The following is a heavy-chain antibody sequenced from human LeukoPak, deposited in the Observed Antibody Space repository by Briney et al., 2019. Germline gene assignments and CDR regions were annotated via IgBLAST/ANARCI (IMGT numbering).Heavy chain of an antibody. D-gene: IGHD5-12*01. Sequence: PGGSLRLSCAASGFTFSSYWMSWVRQAPGKGLEWVANIKQDGSEKYYVDSVKGRFTISRDNAKNSLYLQMNSLRAEDTAAYYCARDSSGYDYYYYYYMDVWGKGTTVTVSS. V-gene: IGHV3-7*01. CDR1: GFTFSSYW. CDR2: IKQDGSEK. CDR3: ARDSSGYDYYYYYYMDV. J-gene: IGHJ6*03.